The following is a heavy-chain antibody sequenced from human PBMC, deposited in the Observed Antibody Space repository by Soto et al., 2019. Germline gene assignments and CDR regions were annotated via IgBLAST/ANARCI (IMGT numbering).Heavy chain of an antibody. CDR2: IMPVFPTP. J-gene: IGHJ6*02. V-gene: IGHV1-69*12. D-gene: IGHD1-1*01. CDR3: ARDNDRLQLGGNYYYILDV. Sequence: QVQLVQSGAEVKKPGSSVKVSCKASGGTFSTSAISWVRQAPGQGLEWVGGIMPVFPTPDYAQNFQGRVTITADESTTTAYLELTRLRADDTAMYYCARDNDRLQLGGNYYYILDVWGQGTAITVSS. CDR1: GGTFSTSA.